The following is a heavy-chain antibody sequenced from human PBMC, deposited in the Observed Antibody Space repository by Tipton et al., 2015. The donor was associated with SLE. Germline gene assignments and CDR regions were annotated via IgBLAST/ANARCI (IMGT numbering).Heavy chain of an antibody. CDR1: GGSISSSGYY. V-gene: IGHV4-39*07. CDR2: IHYSGST. CDR3: ARHGDSLMPPDY. J-gene: IGHJ4*02. D-gene: IGHD2-2*01. Sequence: TLSLTCTVSGGSISSSGYYWGWIRQPPGKGLEWIGNIHYSGSTYCNPSLKSRVTISVDTSKNQFSLKLTSVTAADTAVYYCARHGDSLMPPDYWGQGTLATVSS.